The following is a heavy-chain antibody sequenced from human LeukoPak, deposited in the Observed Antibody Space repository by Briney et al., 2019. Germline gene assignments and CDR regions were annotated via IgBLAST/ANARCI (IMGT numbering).Heavy chain of an antibody. V-gene: IGHV1-2*02. CDR1: GYTFTGNY. J-gene: IGHJ4*02. Sequence: ASVKVSCKASGYTFTGNYMHWVRQAPGQGLEWLGWINPDSGGTDYSQKFQDRVALTRDTSISTAYLELSRLRSSDTAVYYCARGGYSSSWYSDGIDYWGQGTLVTVSS. CDR2: INPDSGGT. CDR3: ARGGYSSSWYSDGIDY. D-gene: IGHD6-13*01.